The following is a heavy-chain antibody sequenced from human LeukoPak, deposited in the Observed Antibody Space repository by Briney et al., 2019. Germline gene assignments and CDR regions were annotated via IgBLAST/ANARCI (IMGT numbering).Heavy chain of an antibody. CDR1: GFTFSSYG. CDR2: ISYDGNLI. V-gene: IGHV3-30*03. CDR3: TTLDPVDIVATDYYYYMDV. D-gene: IGHD5-12*01. Sequence: GGTLRLSCAASGFTFSSYGMNWVRQAPGKGLEWVAVISYDGNLIHYADSVQGRFTLSRDNPKNTLFLQMSSLRPEDTAVYYCTTLDPVDIVATDYYYYMDVWGKGTTVTVSS. J-gene: IGHJ6*03.